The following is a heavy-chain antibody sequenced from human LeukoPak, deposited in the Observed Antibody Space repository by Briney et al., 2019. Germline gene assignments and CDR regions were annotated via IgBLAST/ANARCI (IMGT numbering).Heavy chain of an antibody. Sequence: PGGSLRLSCAASGFTFSNYAMSWVRQAPGKGLEWVSGIYVDGSTYYADSVKGRFTISRDNSRNTLYLQMNSLRAEDTAVYYCPRITAYDDSWGQGTLVTVSS. CDR1: GFTFSNYA. CDR2: IYVDGST. CDR3: PRITAYDDS. D-gene: IGHD1-20*01. J-gene: IGHJ5*01. V-gene: IGHV3-53*01.